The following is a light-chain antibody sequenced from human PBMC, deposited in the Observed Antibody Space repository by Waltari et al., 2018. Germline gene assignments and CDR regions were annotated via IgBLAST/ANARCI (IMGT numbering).Light chain of an antibody. CDR2: GAS. Sequence: EIVLTQSPGTLSLSPGERVTLSCRASESVSRALAWYQQKPGQAPRLLMYGASTRATDIPDRFSGSGSGTDFSLTISRLEPEDFAVYYCQHYVRIPVTFGQGTKVEIK. V-gene: IGKV3-20*01. CDR1: ESVSRA. CDR3: QHYVRIPVT. J-gene: IGKJ1*01.